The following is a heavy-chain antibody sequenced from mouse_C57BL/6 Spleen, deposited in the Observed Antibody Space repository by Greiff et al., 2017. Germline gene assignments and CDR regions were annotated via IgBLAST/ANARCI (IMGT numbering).Heavy chain of an antibody. D-gene: IGHD1-1*01. CDR3: AYDSSYVDAMDY. Sequence: QVQLQQSGAELMKPGASVKLSCKATGYTFTGYWIEWVKQRPGHGLEWIGEILPGSGSTNYNEKFKGKATFTADTSSNTAYMQLSSLTTEDSATYYCAYDSSYVDAMDYWGQGTSVTVSS. CDR1: GYTFTGYW. J-gene: IGHJ4*01. V-gene: IGHV1-9*01. CDR2: ILPGSGST.